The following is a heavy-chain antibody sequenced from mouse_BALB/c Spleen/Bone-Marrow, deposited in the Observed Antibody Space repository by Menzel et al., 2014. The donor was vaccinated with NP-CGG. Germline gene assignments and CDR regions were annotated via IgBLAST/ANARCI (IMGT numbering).Heavy chain of an antibody. Sequence: QVQLQQSGAELVKPGASVKMSCKASGYTFTSYWMHWVKQRPGQGLEWIGVIDPSDSYTSYNQKFKDKATLTVDKSSSTAYIQLSSLTSEDSAVYYCARALGDGYYYAMDYWGQGASVTVSS. CDR3: ARALGDGYYYAMDY. V-gene: IGHV1-69*02. J-gene: IGHJ4*01. CDR1: GYTFTSYW. CDR2: IDPSDSYT. D-gene: IGHD2-3*01.